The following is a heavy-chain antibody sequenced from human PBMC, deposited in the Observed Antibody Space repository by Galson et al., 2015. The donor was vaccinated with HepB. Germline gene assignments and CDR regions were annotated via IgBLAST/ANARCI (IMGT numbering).Heavy chain of an antibody. V-gene: IGHV3-33*01. D-gene: IGHD1-26*01. Sequence: RLSCAASGFTFSSYGMHWVRQAPGKGLEWMGVIWYDGSNKYYADSVKGRFTISRDNSKNTLFLQMNSLRVEDTGIYYCARDRGFHSDSPAYWGQGTMVIVS. CDR2: IWYDGSNK. J-gene: IGHJ4*02. CDR3: ARDRGFHSDSPAY. CDR1: GFTFSSYG.